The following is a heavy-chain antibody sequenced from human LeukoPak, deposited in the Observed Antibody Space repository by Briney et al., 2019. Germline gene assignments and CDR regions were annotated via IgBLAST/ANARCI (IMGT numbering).Heavy chain of an antibody. Sequence: ASVKVSCRASGYTFTGYYIHWVRQAPGQGLEWMGWINHISGNTGYAQKFQGRVTITRNTSISTAYMELSSLRSEDTAVYYCARGGRDYYGSGVSRSQGFDPWGQGTLVTVSS. J-gene: IGHJ5*02. D-gene: IGHD3-10*01. CDR1: GYTFTGYY. CDR3: ARGGRDYYGSGVSRSQGFDP. V-gene: IGHV1-8*03. CDR2: INHISGNT.